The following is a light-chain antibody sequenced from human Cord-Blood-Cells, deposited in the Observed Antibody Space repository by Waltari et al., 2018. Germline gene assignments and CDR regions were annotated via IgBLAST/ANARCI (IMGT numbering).Light chain of an antibody. CDR1: QSISSY. CDR2: AAS. V-gene: IGKV1-39*01. J-gene: IGKJ4*01. Sequence: DIQMTQSPSSLSASVGDRVTITCRAIQSISSYLNWYQQKPGKSTKLLIDAASSLQSGVPSRFSGSGSGTDFTLTISSLQPEDFATYYCQQSYSTPLTFGGGTKVEIK. CDR3: QQSYSTPLT.